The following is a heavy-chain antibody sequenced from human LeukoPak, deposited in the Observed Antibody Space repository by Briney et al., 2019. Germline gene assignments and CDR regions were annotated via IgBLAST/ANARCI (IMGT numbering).Heavy chain of an antibody. Sequence: PGGSLRLSCTASGFTFRDYAMSWFRQAPGKGLEWVGSIRSKAYGGTTEYAASVKGRFTISRDDSKSIAYLQMSSLKTEDTALYYCTRDLVGGSGSYYRTPHWGQGTLVTVSS. CDR1: GFTFRDYA. V-gene: IGHV3-49*03. CDR2: IRSKAYGGTT. D-gene: IGHD3-10*01. J-gene: IGHJ4*02. CDR3: TRDLVGGSGSYYRTPH.